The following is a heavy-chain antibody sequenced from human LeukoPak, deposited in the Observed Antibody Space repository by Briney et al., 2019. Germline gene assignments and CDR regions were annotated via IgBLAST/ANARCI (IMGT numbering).Heavy chain of an antibody. CDR3: ARAPDGGAFDI. D-gene: IGHD3-16*01. Sequence: ASVKVSCKASGGIFSSYAISWVRQAPGQGLEWMGRIIPIHGTANYAQKFQGRVTITADKSTCTAYMELSSLRSEDTAVYYCARAPDGGAFDIWGQGTMVTVSS. CDR1: GGIFSSYA. J-gene: IGHJ3*02. V-gene: IGHV1-69*04. CDR2: IIPIHGTA.